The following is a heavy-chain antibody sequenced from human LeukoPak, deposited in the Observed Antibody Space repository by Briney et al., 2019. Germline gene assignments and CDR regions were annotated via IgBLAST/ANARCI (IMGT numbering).Heavy chain of an antibody. J-gene: IGHJ3*02. CDR2: IKQDGSEK. V-gene: IGHV3-7*03. Sequence: GGSLRLSCAASGFTFSSYGMTWVRQAPGRGLEWVANIKQDGSEKYYVDSARGRFSISRDNAKNSLYLQMNSLRAEDTAVYYCARDMRWGGLDAFDIWGQGTMVTVSS. CDR1: GFTFSSYG. D-gene: IGHD3/OR15-3a*01. CDR3: ARDMRWGGLDAFDI.